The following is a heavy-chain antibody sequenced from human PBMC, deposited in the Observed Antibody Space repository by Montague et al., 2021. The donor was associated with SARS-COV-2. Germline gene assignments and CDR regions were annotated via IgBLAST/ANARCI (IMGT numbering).Heavy chain of an antibody. V-gene: IGHV4-34*01. J-gene: IGHJ4*02. Sequence: SETLSLTCAVYGGSFSDSHWSWLRQPPGKGLEWIGEINQSGSTKYNPSLKSRVTISVDTSKNQFSLKLSSLTAADTAVYYCARGQSGITMIVVAILGVEFYFDNWGQGTLATVSS. CDR1: GGSFSDSH. D-gene: IGHD3-22*01. CDR3: ARGQSGITMIVVAILGVEFYFDN. CDR2: INQSGST.